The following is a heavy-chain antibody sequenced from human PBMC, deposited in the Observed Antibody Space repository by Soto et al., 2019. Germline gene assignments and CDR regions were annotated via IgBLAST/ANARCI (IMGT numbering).Heavy chain of an antibody. D-gene: IGHD4-17*01. CDR1: GFTFSSYA. J-gene: IGHJ3*02. CDR2: ISGSGGST. CDR3: ARGLLYDYGDYDAFDI. V-gene: IGHV3-23*01. Sequence: GGSLRLSCAASGFTFSSYAMSWVRQAPGKGLEWVSAISGSGGSTYYADSVKGRFTISRDNSKNTLYLQMNSLRAEDTAVYYCARGLLYDYGDYDAFDIWGQGTMVTVSS.